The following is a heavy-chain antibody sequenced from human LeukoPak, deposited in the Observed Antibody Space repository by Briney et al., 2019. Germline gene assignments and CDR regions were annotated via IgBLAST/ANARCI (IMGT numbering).Heavy chain of an antibody. CDR2: ISAYNGNT. CDR1: GYTFTSYG. CDR3: ARGGRGGIPFDF. Sequence: GASVKVSCKASGYTFTSYGISWVRQAPGQGLEWMGWISAYNGNTNYAQMFQGRGTMTSDTSITTAYMELNRLRSDDTAIYYCARGGRGGIPFDFWGQGTLVTVSA. J-gene: IGHJ4*02. V-gene: IGHV1-18*01. D-gene: IGHD2-21*01.